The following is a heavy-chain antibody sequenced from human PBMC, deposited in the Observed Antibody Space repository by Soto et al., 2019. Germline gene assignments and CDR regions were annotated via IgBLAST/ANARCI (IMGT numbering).Heavy chain of an antibody. V-gene: IGHV3-9*01. D-gene: IGHD3-22*01. CDR3: AKDNHYYYDSSGYPDY. CDR2: ISWNSGSI. J-gene: IGHJ4*02. Sequence: WIRQPPGKGLEWVSGISWNSGSIGYADSVKGRFTISRDSAKNSLYLQMNSLRAEDTALYYCAKDNHYYYDSSGYPDYWGQGTLVTVSS.